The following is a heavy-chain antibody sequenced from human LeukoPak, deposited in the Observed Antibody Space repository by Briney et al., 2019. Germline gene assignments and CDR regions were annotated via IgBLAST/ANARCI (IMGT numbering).Heavy chain of an antibody. CDR3: ARGTYGSGSYYNPWDY. D-gene: IGHD3-10*01. Sequence: SETLSLTCTVSGGSISSYYWSWIRQPPGKGLEWIGYIYYSGSTNYNPSLKSRVTTSVDTSKNQFSLKLSSVTAADTAVYYCARGTYGSGSYYNPWDYWGQGTLVTVSS. J-gene: IGHJ4*02. CDR2: IYYSGST. V-gene: IGHV4-59*01. CDR1: GGSISSYY.